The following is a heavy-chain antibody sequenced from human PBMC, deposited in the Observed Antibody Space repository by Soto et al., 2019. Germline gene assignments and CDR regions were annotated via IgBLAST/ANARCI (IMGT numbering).Heavy chain of an antibody. J-gene: IGHJ6*02. CDR3: ATEGVIVVVTAAISYGMDV. CDR1: GFTFSSYE. CDR2: ISSSGSTI. V-gene: IGHV3-48*03. D-gene: IGHD2-2*01. Sequence: GGSLRLSCAASGFTFSSYEMNWVRQAPGKGLEWVSYISSSGSTIYYADSVKGRFTISRDNAKNSLYLQMNSLRAEDTAVYYCATEGVIVVVTAAISYGMDVWGQGTTVTVSS.